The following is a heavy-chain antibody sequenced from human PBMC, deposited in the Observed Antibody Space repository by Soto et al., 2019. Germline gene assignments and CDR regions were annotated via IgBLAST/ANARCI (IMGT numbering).Heavy chain of an antibody. Sequence: QVQLQESGPGLVKPSQTLSLTCTVSGGSISSGDYYWSWIRQPPGKGLEWIGYIYYSGSTYYNQSLKSRVTLSADTSTNQYSLKLRSVTAADTAVDYCARKDSVVTSFDYWGQGTLVTVSS. D-gene: IGHD2-15*01. V-gene: IGHV4-30-4*01. CDR2: IYYSGST. CDR3: ARKDSVVTSFDY. J-gene: IGHJ4*02. CDR1: GGSISSGDYY.